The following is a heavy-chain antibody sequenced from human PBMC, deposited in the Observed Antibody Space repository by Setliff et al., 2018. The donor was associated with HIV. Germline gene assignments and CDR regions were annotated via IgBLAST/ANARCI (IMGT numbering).Heavy chain of an antibody. CDR1: GFTFSRHA. V-gene: IGHV3-23*01. CDR3: ALSGANLFDP. D-gene: IGHD5-12*01. J-gene: IGHJ5*02. CDR2: ISDSGGDT. Sequence: GGSLRLSCTASGFTFSRHAMTWVRQAPGKGLEWVSAISDSGGDTYYGDSVKGRFTISRDNSRDTLYLQVNKLRAEDTAVYYCALSGANLFDPWGQGILVTVSS.